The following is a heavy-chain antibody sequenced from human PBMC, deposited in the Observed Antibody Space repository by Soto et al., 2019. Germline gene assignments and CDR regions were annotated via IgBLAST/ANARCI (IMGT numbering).Heavy chain of an antibody. CDR3: KKDHAPGPSYSYHTAV. V-gene: IGHV3-30*18. CDR1: GFTFDNYG. CDR2: ISFDGADA. J-gene: IGHJ6*03. Sequence: QVQLVESGGGVVQPGRSLRLSCAASGFTFDNYGIHWVRQAPGKGLEWVAVISFDGADAYYAASVKGRFTISRDKSKNTVYLQMNNLRAEDRAVYYCKKDHAPGPSYSYHTAVWGRGTTVTVSS. D-gene: IGHD6-13*01.